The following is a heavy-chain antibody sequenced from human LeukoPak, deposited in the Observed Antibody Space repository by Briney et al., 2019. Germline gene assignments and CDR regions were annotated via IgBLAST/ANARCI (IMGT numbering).Heavy chain of an antibody. J-gene: IGHJ6*02. CDR3: ARDDPFGGLSGAKRYYYYGMDV. CDR1: GGTFSSYA. V-gene: IGHV1-69*13. Sequence: ASVTVSCKASGGTFSSYAISWVRQAPGQGLEWMGGIIPIFGTANYAQKFQGRVTITADESTSTAYMELSSLRSEDTAVYYCARDDPFGGLSGAKRYYYYGMDVWGQGTTATVSS. D-gene: IGHD4/OR15-4a*01. CDR2: IIPIFGTA.